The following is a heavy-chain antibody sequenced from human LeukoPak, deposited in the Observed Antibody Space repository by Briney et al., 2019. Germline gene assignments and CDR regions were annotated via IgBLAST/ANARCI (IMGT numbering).Heavy chain of an antibody. CDR1: GFTFSSYA. J-gene: IGHJ4*02. CDR2: ISGSGGST. D-gene: IGHD6-13*01. V-gene: IGHV3-23*01. Sequence: PGGSLRLSCAASGFTFSSYAMSWVRQAPGKGLEWVSAISGSGGSTYYADSVKGRFTISRDNSKNTLYLKMNSLRAEDTAVYYCAKDMGVAAAGKNFDYWGQGTLVTVSS. CDR3: AKDMGVAAAGKNFDY.